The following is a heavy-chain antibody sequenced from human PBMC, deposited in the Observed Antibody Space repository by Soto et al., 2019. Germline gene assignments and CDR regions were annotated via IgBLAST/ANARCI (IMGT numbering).Heavy chain of an antibody. CDR2: IYHSGST. Sequence: QVQLQESGPGLVKPSGTLSLTCAVSGGSISSSNWWSWVRQPPGKGLEWIGEIYHSGSTNYNPSLKRRVTTSVDKSKNQFSLKLSSVTAADTAVYYCARVPYSYGDYYGMDVWGQGTTVTVSS. D-gene: IGHD5-18*01. V-gene: IGHV4-4*02. J-gene: IGHJ6*02. CDR1: GGSISSSNW. CDR3: ARVPYSYGDYYGMDV.